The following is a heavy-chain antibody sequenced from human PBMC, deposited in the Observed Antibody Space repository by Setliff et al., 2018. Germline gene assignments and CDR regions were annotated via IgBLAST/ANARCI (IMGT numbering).Heavy chain of an antibody. V-gene: IGHV3-48*03. CDR3: AREGNWNDGVDAFDI. D-gene: IGHD1-1*01. Sequence: GSLRLSCAASGFTFSSYEMNWVRQAPGKGLEWVSYISSSGSTIYYADSVKGRFTISRDNAKNSLYLQMNGLRAEDTAVYYCAREGNWNDGVDAFDIWGQGTMVTVSS. CDR1: GFTFSSYE. CDR2: ISSSGSTI. J-gene: IGHJ3*02.